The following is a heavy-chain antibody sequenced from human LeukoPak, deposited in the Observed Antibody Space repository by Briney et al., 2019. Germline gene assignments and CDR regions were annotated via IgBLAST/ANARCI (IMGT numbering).Heavy chain of an antibody. J-gene: IGHJ4*02. D-gene: IGHD3-10*01. V-gene: IGHV3-13*01. CDR2: IGTADDT. CDR1: GFTFSSYD. Sequence: GGSLRLSCAASGFTFSSYDMHWVRQATGKGLEWVSAIGTADDTYYPGSVKGRFTISRENAKNSLYLQMNSLRAGDTAVYYCARVSGSGRRRYFDYWGQGTLVTVSS. CDR3: ARVSGSGRRRYFDY.